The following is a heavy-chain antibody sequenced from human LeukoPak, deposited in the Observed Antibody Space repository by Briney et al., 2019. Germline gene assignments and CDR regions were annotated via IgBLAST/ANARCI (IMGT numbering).Heavy chain of an antibody. D-gene: IGHD3-16*01. Sequence: PGGSLTLSCAASGFTFSSYAMSWVRQAPARGLEWVSSLRGDGETFYADSVKGRFTLSRDHSRNTVYLHLNNLRVEDTAVYYCAKASWVSSADAVLWGRGTVVTVS. V-gene: IGHV3-23*01. CDR1: GFTFSSYA. J-gene: IGHJ4*02. CDR3: AKASWVSSADAVL. CDR2: LRGDGET.